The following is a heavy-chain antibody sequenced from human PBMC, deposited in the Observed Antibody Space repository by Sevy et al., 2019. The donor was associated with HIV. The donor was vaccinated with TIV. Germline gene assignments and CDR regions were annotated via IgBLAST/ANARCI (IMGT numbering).Heavy chain of an antibody. D-gene: IGHD6-13*01. CDR2: VSGVVIPHTTQAT. J-gene: IGHJ4*02. CDR1: GFTFSRFG. Sequence: GGSLRLSCVASGFTFSRFGMTWVRQVPGKGLEWVSTVSGVVIPHTTQATYYADSVKGRFTISRDNSKDSLFLQMNSLRADAMAVYFCAKGRQLVSGRFGTYFDSWGQGILVTVSS. CDR3: AKGRQLVSGRFGTYFDS. V-gene: IGHV3-23*01.